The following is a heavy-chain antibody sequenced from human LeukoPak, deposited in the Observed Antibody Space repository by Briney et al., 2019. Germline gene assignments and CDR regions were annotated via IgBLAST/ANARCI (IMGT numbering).Heavy chain of an antibody. CDR2: IYWDDDK. V-gene: IGHV2-5*02. Sequence: SGPTLVKPTQTLTLTCTFSGFSLSTSGVGVGWIRQPPGKALEWLALIYWDDDKRYSPSLKSRLTITKDTSKNQVVLTMTNMDPVDTATYYCAHRRGYYGSGSYYRFGAFDIWGQGTMVTVSS. CDR3: AHRRGYYGSGSYYRFGAFDI. J-gene: IGHJ3*02. CDR1: GFSLSTSGVG. D-gene: IGHD3-10*01.